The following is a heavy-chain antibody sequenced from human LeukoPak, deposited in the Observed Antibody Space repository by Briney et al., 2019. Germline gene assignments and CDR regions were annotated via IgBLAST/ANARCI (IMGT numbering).Heavy chain of an antibody. CDR1: GYTFTSYG. V-gene: IGHV1-18*01. D-gene: IGHD3-22*01. Sequence: KVSXKASGYTFTSYGITWVRLAPGQGLEWMGWISAYNGNTNYAQMFQGRVIMTTDTSTNTAYMELRSLRADDTAMYYCARDPSYDSSGYPNWFDPWGQGTLVTVSS. J-gene: IGHJ5*02. CDR2: ISAYNGNT. CDR3: ARDPSYDSSGYPNWFDP.